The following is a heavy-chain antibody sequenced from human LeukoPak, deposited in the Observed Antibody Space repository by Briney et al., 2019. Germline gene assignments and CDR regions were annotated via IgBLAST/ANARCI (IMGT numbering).Heavy chain of an antibody. D-gene: IGHD3-10*01. J-gene: IGHJ5*02. CDR1: GYTFTSYD. CDR3: ARALTKVRGVISRWFDP. V-gene: IGHV1-8*01. CDR2: MNPNSGNT. Sequence: ASVKVSCTASGYTFTSYDINWVRQAPGQGLEWMGWMNPNSGNTDYAQKFQGRVTMTRNTSISTAYMALSSLRSEDTAVYYCARALTKVRGVISRWFDPWGQGTLVTVSS.